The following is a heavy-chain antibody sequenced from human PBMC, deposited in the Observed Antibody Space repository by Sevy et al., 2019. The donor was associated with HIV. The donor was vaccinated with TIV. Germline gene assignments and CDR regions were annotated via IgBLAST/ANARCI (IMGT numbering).Heavy chain of an antibody. V-gene: IGHV4-39*01. CDR1: GGSISSSSYY. CDR2: IYYSGST. J-gene: IGHJ6*02. CDR3: ARLSSGFGVVIDYYYGMDV. Sequence: SETLSLTCTVSGGSISSSSYYWGWIHQPPGKGLEWIGSIYYSGSTYYNPSLKSRVTISVDTSKNQFSLKLSSVTAADTAVYYCARLSSGFGVVIDYYYGMDVWGQGTTVTVSS. D-gene: IGHD3-3*01.